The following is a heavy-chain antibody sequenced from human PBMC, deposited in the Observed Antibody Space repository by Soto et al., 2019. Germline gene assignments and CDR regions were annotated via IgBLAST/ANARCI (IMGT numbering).Heavy chain of an antibody. CDR2: IYYSGST. CDR1: GGSISSGDDF. J-gene: IGHJ6*02. D-gene: IGHD1-20*01. Sequence: QVQLQESAPGLVKPSQTLSLTCTVSGGSISSGDDFWTWIRQPPGKGLEWIGYIYYSGSTDYNPPVKSRLTMSIDTSKNQFSLQLSSVTAADTAVYYCARDRAKWKDYYYYGMDVWGQGTTVTVSS. V-gene: IGHV4-30-4*01. CDR3: ARDRAKWKDYYYYGMDV.